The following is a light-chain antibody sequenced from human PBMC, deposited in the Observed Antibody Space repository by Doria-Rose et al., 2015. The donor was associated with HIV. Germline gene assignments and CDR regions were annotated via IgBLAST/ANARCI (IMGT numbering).Light chain of an antibody. Sequence: TQSPGTLSLSPGERATLSCRASQSFSSTYLTWYQKKPGQAPSLLIYDGSTRATGIPDRFSASGSGTDFTLTINRLEPEDFALYYCHQYGTSWTFGQGTKVEI. V-gene: IGKV3-20*01. CDR3: HQYGTSWT. CDR2: DGS. J-gene: IGKJ1*01. CDR1: QSFSSTY.